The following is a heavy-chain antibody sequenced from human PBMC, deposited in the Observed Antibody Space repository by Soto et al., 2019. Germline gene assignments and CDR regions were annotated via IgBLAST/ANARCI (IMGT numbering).Heavy chain of an antibody. J-gene: IGHJ5*02. CDR2: MLYDGTNI. CDR3: AKDAGTGS. V-gene: IGHV3-30*18. CDR1: GFSFSTFV. Sequence: QVQLVESGGGVVQPGRSLRLSCAASGFSFSTFVMHWVRQAPGKGLEWLAGMLYDGTNIHYADSVKGRFTISRDSSKNTGYLELNTLRAEDTAVYFCAKDAGTGSWGQGTLVTVS. D-gene: IGHD1-1*01.